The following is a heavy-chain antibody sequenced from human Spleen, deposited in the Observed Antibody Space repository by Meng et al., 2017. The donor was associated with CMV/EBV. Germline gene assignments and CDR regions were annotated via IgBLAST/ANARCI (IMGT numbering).Heavy chain of an antibody. CDR2: INPHSGGT. CDR3: ARSGDGSPPTLITMVRGYFDY. V-gene: IGHV1-2*02. CDR1: TCYH. J-gene: IGHJ4*02. Sequence: TCYHFHRVLPSPGQGLDWMGWINPHSGGTNYAQKFQGRVPIHRDTSISTAYMELSSLRSEDTAVYYCARSGDGSPPTLITMVRGYFDYWGQGTLVTVSS. D-gene: IGHD3-10*01.